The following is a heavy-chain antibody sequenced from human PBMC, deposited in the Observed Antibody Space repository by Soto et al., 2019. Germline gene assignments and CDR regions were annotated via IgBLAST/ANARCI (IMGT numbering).Heavy chain of an antibody. J-gene: IGHJ6*02. CDR2: IWYDGSNK. V-gene: IGHV3-33*01. D-gene: IGHD6-13*01. Sequence: PGGSLRLSCAASGFTFSSYGMHWVRQAPGKGLEWVAVIWYDGSNKYYADSVKGRFTISRDNSKNTLYLQMNSLRAEDTAVYYCAREPGKSSSWYVNNYYYGMDVWGQGTTVTVSS. CDR1: GFTFSSYG. CDR3: AREPGKSSSWYVNNYYYGMDV.